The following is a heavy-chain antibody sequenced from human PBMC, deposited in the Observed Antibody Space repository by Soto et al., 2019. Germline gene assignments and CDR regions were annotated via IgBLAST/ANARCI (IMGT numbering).Heavy chain of an antibody. CDR1: VLLLSTRRMR. J-gene: IGHJ5*02. D-gene: IGHD6-13*01. Sequence: SGPTLANLTYIFTLTWTFCVLLLSTRRMRVSGLRQPPGKALEWLARIDWDDDKLYSTSLKTRLTISKDTSKNQVVLTMTNMDPVDTATYYCARSIVAAGNRWFDPWGQGTLVTVSS. V-gene: IGHV2-70*04. CDR2: IDWDDDK. CDR3: ARSIVAAGNRWFDP.